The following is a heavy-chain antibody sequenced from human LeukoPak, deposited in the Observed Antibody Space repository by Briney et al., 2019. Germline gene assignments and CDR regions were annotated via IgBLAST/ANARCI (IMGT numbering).Heavy chain of an antibody. J-gene: IGHJ4*02. CDR2: ISHGGGTT. Sequence: GGSLRLSCVASGFTFSTYALNWVRQAPGKGLEWVSFISHGGGTTYYADSVKGRFTISTDNSKSTLYLQMNSLRVEDTAVYYCAKDGDRFSGSYRHWGQGTLVTVSS. CDR3: AKDGDRFSGSYRH. D-gene: IGHD1-26*01. CDR1: GFTFSTYA. V-gene: IGHV3-23*01.